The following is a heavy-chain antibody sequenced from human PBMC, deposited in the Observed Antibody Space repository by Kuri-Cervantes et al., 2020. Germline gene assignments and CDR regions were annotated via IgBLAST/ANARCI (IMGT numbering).Heavy chain of an antibody. D-gene: IGHD6-19*01. CDR3: ARDSSGIAVSD. V-gene: IGHV4-61*01. CDR1: GGSVSSDNYY. J-gene: IGHJ4*02. CDR2: IFYSGST. Sequence: SETLSLTCTVSGGSVSSDNYYWSWIRQAPGKGLEWIGYIFYSGSTYYNPSLKSRVTISVDTSKNQFSLKLSSVTAADTAVYYCARDSSGIAVSDWGQGTLVTVSS.